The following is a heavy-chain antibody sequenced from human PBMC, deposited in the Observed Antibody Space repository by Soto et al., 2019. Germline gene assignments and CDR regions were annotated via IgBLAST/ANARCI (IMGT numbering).Heavy chain of an antibody. CDR3: AKDPVVPAAIRNAFDI. Sequence: GGSLRLSCAASGFTFSSYATSWVRQAPGKGLEWVSAISGSGGSTYYADSVKGRFTISRDNSKNTLYLQMNSLRAEDTAVYYCAKDPVVPAAIRNAFDIWGQGTMVTVSS. J-gene: IGHJ3*02. V-gene: IGHV3-23*01. CDR2: ISGSGGST. D-gene: IGHD2-2*02. CDR1: GFTFSSYA.